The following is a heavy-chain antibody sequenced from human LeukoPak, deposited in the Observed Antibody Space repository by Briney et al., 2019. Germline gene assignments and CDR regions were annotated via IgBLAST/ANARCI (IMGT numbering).Heavy chain of an antibody. J-gene: IGHJ6*02. CDR3: ARPYYSNYYYYGMDV. Sequence: GGSLRLSCAASGFTFSNYWMHWVRQAPGKGLVWVSRISSDGSSTSYADSVKGRFTISRDNAKNTLYLQMNSLRAEDTAAYYCARPYYSNYYYYGMDVWGQGTTVTVSS. V-gene: IGHV3-74*01. D-gene: IGHD4-11*01. CDR2: ISSDGSST. CDR1: GFTFSNYW.